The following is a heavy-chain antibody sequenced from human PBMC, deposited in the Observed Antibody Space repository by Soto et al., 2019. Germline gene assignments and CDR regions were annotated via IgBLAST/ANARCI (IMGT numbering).Heavy chain of an antibody. Sequence: GGSLRLSCAASGFTFSNYAMGWVRQAPGKGLEWVSSISTSIDATYYADSVKGRFTISRDDSKNVVYLQMNSLRAEDTAVYYCAKDRTVAARNFDHWGQGTLVTVSS. J-gene: IGHJ4*02. V-gene: IGHV3-23*01. CDR2: ISTSIDAT. CDR3: AKDRTVAARNFDH. CDR1: GFTFSNYA. D-gene: IGHD2-21*02.